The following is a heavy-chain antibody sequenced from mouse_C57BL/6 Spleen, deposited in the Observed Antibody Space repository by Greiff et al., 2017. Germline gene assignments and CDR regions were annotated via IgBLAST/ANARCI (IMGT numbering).Heavy chain of an antibody. V-gene: IGHV3-6*01. J-gene: IGHJ3*01. CDR2: ISYDGSN. Sequence: EVQRVESGPGLVKPSQSLSLTCSVTGYSITSGYYWNWIRQFQGKKLEWMGYISYDGSNKYNPSLKNRISITRYTSKNQFFLKLNSLTTEDTATYYCAFNYYGRTWFAYWGQGTLVTVSA. CDR1: GYSITSGYY. D-gene: IGHD1-1*01. CDR3: AFNYYGRTWFAY.